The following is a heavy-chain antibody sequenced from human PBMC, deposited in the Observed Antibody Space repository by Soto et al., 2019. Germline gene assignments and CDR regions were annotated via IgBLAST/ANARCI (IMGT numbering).Heavy chain of an antibody. J-gene: IGHJ4*02. CDR1: GFTFSSYG. V-gene: IGHV3-30*18. CDR3: AKERPYYGSGSYPYFDY. CDR2: ISYDGSNK. Sequence: PGGSLRLSXAASGFTFSSYGMHWVRQAPGKGLEWVAVISYDGSNKYYADSVKGRFTISRDNSKNTLYLQMNSLRAEDTAVYYCAKERPYYGSGSYPYFDYWGQGTLVTVSS. D-gene: IGHD3-10*01.